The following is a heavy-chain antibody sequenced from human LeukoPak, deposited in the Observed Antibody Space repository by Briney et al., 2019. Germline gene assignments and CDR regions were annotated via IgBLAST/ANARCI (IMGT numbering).Heavy chain of an antibody. V-gene: IGHV1-2*06. CDR2: INPNNGGT. CDR3: ARDLSGWYGDFDY. D-gene: IGHD6-19*01. CDR1: GYTFTGYY. J-gene: IGHJ4*02. Sequence: GALVKVSCKASGYTFTGYYIHWVRQAPGQGLEWMGRINPNNGGTNYAQKFQGRVTMTRDTSISTAYMELSRLRSDDTAVYYCARDLSGWYGDFDYWGQGTLVTVSS.